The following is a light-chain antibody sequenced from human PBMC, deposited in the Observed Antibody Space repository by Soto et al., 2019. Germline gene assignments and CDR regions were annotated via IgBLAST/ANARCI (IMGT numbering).Light chain of an antibody. Sequence: DIQLTQSPSFLYASEGDRVTITCRASQGISNCLAWYQRKPGKAPKLLIYTASTLQSGVPSRFSGSGSGTEFTLTISSLQSEDFATYYCQQLNSYPLTFGGGTKVEIK. V-gene: IGKV1-9*01. J-gene: IGKJ4*01. CDR1: QGISNC. CDR3: QQLNSYPLT. CDR2: TAS.